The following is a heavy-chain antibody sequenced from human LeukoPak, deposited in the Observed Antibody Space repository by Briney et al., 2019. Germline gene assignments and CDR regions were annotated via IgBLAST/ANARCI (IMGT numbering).Heavy chain of an antibody. J-gene: IGHJ5*02. Sequence: SETLSLTCTVSGGSISSYYWSWIRQPPGKGLEWIGYIYYSGSTNYSPSLKSRVTISVDTSKNQFSLKLSSVTAADTAVYYCARMVRGVISRYWFGPWGQGTLVTVSS. V-gene: IGHV4-59*01. D-gene: IGHD3-10*01. CDR2: IYYSGST. CDR3: ARMVRGVISRYWFGP. CDR1: GGSISSYY.